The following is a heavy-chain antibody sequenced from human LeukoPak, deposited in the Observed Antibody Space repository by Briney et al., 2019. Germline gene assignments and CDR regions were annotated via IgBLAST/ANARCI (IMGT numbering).Heavy chain of an antibody. J-gene: IGHJ4*02. V-gene: IGHV3-66*01. CDR2: IYSGGST. D-gene: IGHD5-12*01. CDR3: ARAGLRLLYFDY. Sequence: PGGSLRLSCAASGFTVSSNYMSWVRQPPGKGLEWVSVIYSGGSTYYADSVKGRSTISRDNSKNTLYLQMNSLRAEDTAVYYCARAGLRLLYFDYWGQGTLVTVSS. CDR1: GFTVSSNY.